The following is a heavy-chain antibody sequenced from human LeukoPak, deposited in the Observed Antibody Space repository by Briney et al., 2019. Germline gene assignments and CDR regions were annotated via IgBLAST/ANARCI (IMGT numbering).Heavy chain of an antibody. Sequence: GGSLRRSCAASGFTFSSYGMHWVRQAPGKGLEWVAVISYDGSNKYYADSVKGRFTISRDNSKNTLYLQMNSLRAEDTAVYYCARVSYSGYDYTSPFAYWGQGTLVTVSS. CDR2: ISYDGSNK. CDR3: ARVSYSGYDYTSPFAY. J-gene: IGHJ4*02. CDR1: GFTFSSYG. D-gene: IGHD5-12*01. V-gene: IGHV3-30*03.